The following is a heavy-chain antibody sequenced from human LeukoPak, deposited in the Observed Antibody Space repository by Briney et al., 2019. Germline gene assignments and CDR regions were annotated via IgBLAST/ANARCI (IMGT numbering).Heavy chain of an antibody. CDR2: FDPEDGET. CDR1: GYTLTELS. J-gene: IGHJ4*02. CDR3: ASYRRGFLALDY. D-gene: IGHD1-26*01. Sequence: ASVKVSCKVSGYTLTELSMHWVRQAPGKGLEWMGGFDPEDGETIYAQKFQGRVTMTRDTSISTAYMELSRLRSDDTAVYYCASYRRGFLALDYWGQGTLVTVSS. V-gene: IGHV1-24*01.